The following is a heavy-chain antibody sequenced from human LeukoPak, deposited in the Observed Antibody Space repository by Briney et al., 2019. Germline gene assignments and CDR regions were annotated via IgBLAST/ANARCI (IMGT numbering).Heavy chain of an antibody. Sequence: PSETLSLTCAVYGGSFSGYYWSRIRQPPGKGLEWIGEINHSGSTNYNPSLKSRVTISVDTSKNQFSLKLSSVTAADTAVYYCARLPSRVPAPRINWFDPWGQGTLVTVSS. CDR2: INHSGST. J-gene: IGHJ5*02. CDR1: GGSFSGYY. CDR3: ARLPSRVPAPRINWFDP. D-gene: IGHD1-1*01. V-gene: IGHV4-34*01.